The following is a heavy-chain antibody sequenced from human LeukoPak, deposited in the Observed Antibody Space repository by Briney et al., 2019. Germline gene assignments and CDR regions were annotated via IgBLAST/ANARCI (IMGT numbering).Heavy chain of an antibody. D-gene: IGHD2-8*02. J-gene: IGHJ3*02. CDR1: GFDLNIYS. CDR2: ISSRSLYI. Sequence: GSLRLSCAASGFDLNIYSMNWVRQAPGKGLGWVASISSRSLYIYYPDSLRGRFTIYRDNAEKSLYLQMNDLRAEDTAVYYCSRDLDCTVTACYGGDDGFDIWGQGTMVTVSS. V-gene: IGHV3-21*01. CDR3: SRDLDCTVTACYGGDDGFDI.